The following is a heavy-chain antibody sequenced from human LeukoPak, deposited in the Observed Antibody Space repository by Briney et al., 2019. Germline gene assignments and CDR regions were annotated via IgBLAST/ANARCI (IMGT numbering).Heavy chain of an antibody. CDR2: IYPGDSDT. D-gene: IGHD6-19*01. Sequence: PGESLKISCKVSGYRFTSYWIGWVRQMPGKGLEWMGIIYPGDSDTRYSPSFQGQVSISADKSISTAYLQWSSVKASDTAMYYCARLRSGWDFDYWGQGSLVTVSS. CDR1: GYRFTSYW. V-gene: IGHV5-51*01. CDR3: ARLRSGWDFDY. J-gene: IGHJ4*02.